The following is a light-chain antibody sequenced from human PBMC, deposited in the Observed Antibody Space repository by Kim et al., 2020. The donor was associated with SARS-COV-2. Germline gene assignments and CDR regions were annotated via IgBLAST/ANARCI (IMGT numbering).Light chain of an antibody. CDR1: QSISSY. J-gene: IGKJ2*03. Sequence: SASVGDRVTITCRASQSISSYLNWYQQKPGKAPKLLIYAAASLQSEVPSRFSGSGSGTDFNLTISSLQPEDFATYYCQQSYSTLYSFGQGTKLEI. V-gene: IGKV1-39*01. CDR3: QQSYSTLYS. CDR2: AAA.